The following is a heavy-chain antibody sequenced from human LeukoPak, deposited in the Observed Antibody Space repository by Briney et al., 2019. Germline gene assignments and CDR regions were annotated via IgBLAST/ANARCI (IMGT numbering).Heavy chain of an antibody. CDR1: GFTFSSYA. Sequence: GGSLRPSCAASGFTFSSYAMSWVRQAPGKGLEWVSAISGSGGCTYYADSVKGRFTISRDNSKNTLYLQMNSLRAEDTAVYYCAKAKYCSGGSCYSWSSSWFDPWGQGTLVTVSS. CDR3: AKAKYCSGGSCYSWSSSWFDP. D-gene: IGHD2-15*01. V-gene: IGHV3-23*01. J-gene: IGHJ5*02. CDR2: ISGSGGCT.